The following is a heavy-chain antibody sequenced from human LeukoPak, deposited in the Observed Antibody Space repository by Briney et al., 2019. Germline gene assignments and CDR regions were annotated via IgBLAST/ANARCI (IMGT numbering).Heavy chain of an antibody. J-gene: IGHJ5*02. CDR1: VDTFSSYL. CDR3: TTGHYDFSRWFDP. Sequence: GGGLRLSCAASVDTFSSYLVHWGRDGPGRGRVWGSRINIVVTISSYADSVKGPFTTSTDTSTNTLYIQMTSLTAEHMAMYDCTTGHYDFSRWFDPWGQGTLVTVSS. D-gene: IGHD3-3*01. CDR2: INIVVTIS. V-gene: IGHV3-74*01.